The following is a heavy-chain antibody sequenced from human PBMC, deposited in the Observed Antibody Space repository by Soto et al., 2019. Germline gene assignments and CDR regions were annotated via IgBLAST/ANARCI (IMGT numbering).Heavy chain of an antibody. CDR1: GYTFTSYG. J-gene: IGHJ6*03. D-gene: IGHD6-19*01. CDR2: ISAYNGNA. V-gene: IGHV1-18*01. Sequence: QVQLVQSGAEVKKPGASVKVSCKASGYTFTSYGISWVRQAPGQGREWMGWISAYNGNANYAQKIHGRVTMTTDTSKNTAYMELTSLRSDDTAVYYCAKTVAGIHYYLQYMDVWGKETTLTVSS. CDR3: AKTVAGIHYYLQYMDV.